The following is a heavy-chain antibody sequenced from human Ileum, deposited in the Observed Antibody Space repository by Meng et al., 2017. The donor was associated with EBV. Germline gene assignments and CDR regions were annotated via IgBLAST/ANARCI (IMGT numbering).Heavy chain of an antibody. CDR1: GFTFSSDG. D-gene: IGHD2-15*01. CDR3: AKDCFGDKDS. J-gene: IGHJ5*02. V-gene: IGHV3-30*18. Sequence: LVEFGGGVCQPGGSLTLSWARDGFTFSSDGMHWVRQAPGKGLEWVAVISYDGSDKYYGDSVKGRFTISRDNSKNTLYLQMNNLRADDTAVYYCAKDCFGDKDSWGQGTLVTVSS. CDR2: ISYDGSDK.